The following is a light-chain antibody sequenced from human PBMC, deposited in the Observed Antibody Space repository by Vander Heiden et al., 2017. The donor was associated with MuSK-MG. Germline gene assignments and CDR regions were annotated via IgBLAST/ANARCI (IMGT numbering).Light chain of an antibody. CDR3: MQALQTPRT. CDR1: QSLLHSNGYNY. J-gene: IGKJ2*02. Sequence: DIVMTQSPLSLPVTSGEPASISCRSSQSLLHSNGYNYLDWYLQKPGQSPHLLIYLGSNRASGVPDRFSGSGSGTDFTLKISRVEAEDVGVYYCMQALQTPRTFGQGTKLEIK. V-gene: IGKV2-28*01. CDR2: LGS.